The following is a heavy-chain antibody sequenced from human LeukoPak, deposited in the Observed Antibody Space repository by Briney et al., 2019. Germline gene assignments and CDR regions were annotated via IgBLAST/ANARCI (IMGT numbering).Heavy chain of an antibody. V-gene: IGHV3-74*01. CDR3: ARDIYSKNGDDF. D-gene: IGHD4-11*01. Sequence: GGSLRLSCAAFGFTLSSYWMHWVRQAPGKGLVWVSRINSDGSNINYADSVKGRFTISRDNAKNTLYLQMNSLRAEDTAVYYCARDIYSKNGDDFWAQGTLVTVSS. J-gene: IGHJ4*02. CDR2: INSDGSNI. CDR1: GFTLSSYW.